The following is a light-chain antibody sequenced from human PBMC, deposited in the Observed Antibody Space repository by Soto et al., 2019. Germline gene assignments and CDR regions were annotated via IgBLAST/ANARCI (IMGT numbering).Light chain of an antibody. J-gene: IGKJ1*01. V-gene: IGKV2-28*01. CDR3: MQPLQSWT. CDR1: QSLLHSNGYNY. CDR2: LGS. Sequence: DIVMTQSPLSLPVTPGEAASISCKSSQSLLHSNGYNYVDWYLQKPGQSPQLLIYLGSNRASGVPDRFSGSGSGTDFTLKISRVEAEDVGVYYCMQPLQSWTFGQGTKVDI.